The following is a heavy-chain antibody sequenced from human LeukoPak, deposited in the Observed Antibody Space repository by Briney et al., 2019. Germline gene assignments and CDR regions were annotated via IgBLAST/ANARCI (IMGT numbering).Heavy chain of an antibody. D-gene: IGHD6-19*01. V-gene: IGHV4-59*07. CDR2: IYYSGST. J-gene: IGHJ4*02. CDR1: GGSINNYY. CDR3: ARVWSSSGWAFDY. Sequence: SDTLSLTCTVSGGSINNYYGSWIRQPPGKGLEWIGYIYYSGSTNYNPSLKSRVTISVDTSKTQFSLKLNSVTAADTAVYYCARVWSSSGWAFDYWGQGTLVTVSS.